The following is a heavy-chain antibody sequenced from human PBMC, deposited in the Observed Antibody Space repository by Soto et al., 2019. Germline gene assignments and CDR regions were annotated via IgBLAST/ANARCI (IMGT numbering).Heavy chain of an antibody. CDR1: GGYISSGGYY. V-gene: IGHV4-31*03. CDR3: ASSASSGYDNSGMDV. J-gene: IGHJ6*02. D-gene: IGHD5-12*01. Sequence: QVQLQESGPGLVKPSQTLSLTCPVSGGYISSGGYYWSWIRQHPGQGLEWIGYIYYSGSTYYNPSLTSRVTIPVDTSKNQFSLKLSPVTAADTAVYYCASSASSGYDNSGMDVWGQGTTVTVSS. CDR2: IYYSGST.